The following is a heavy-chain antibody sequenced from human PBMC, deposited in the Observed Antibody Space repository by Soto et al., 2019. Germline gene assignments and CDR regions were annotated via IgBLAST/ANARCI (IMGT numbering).Heavy chain of an antibody. CDR3: ARVRFGDPFDF. CDR1: GYRFTTYG. D-gene: IGHD3-16*01. CDR2: SNPDNQNT. V-gene: IGHV1-18*01. Sequence: ASVKVSCKVSGYRFTTYGINWVRQAPGQGLEWVGWSNPDNQNTNYAQKFQDRVSLTTDSSTNTAYMELRDLRSDDTAVYYCARVRFGDPFDFWGQGSLVTVSS. J-gene: IGHJ4*02.